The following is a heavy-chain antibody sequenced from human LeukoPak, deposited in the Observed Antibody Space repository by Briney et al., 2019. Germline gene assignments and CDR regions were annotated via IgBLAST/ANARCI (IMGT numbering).Heavy chain of an antibody. D-gene: IGHD3-16*02. J-gene: IGHJ5*02. CDR2: FYYSGST. CDR3: ARGLYDYVWGSYRYEMGCWFDP. V-gene: IGHV4-39*01. CDR1: GGSITSSSYY. Sequence: SETLSLTCTVSGGSITSSSYYWGWIRQPPGKGLQWIGSFYYSGSTYYNPSLKSRVTISVDTSKNQFSLKLSSVTAADTAVYYCARGLYDYVWGSYRYEMGCWFDPWGQGTLVTVSS.